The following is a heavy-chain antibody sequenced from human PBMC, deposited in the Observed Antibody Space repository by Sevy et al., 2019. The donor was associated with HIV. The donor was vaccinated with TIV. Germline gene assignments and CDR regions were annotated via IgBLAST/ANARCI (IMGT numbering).Heavy chain of an antibody. D-gene: IGHD1-26*01. V-gene: IGHV3-23*01. CDR2: IGGSGHTS. CDR3: AREWEHPLCYFDY. Sequence: GGYLRLSCAASGFTFSNYAMSWVRQAPGKGLEWISAIGGSGHTSYYTDSVEGRFTISRDNSKTTLYLQMSGLRVEDTAIYYCAREWEHPLCYFDYWGRGSLVTVSS. J-gene: IGHJ4*02. CDR1: GFTFSNYA.